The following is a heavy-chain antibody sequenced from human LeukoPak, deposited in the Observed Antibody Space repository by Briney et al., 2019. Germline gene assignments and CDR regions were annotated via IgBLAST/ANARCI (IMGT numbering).Heavy chain of an antibody. J-gene: IGHJ6*02. D-gene: IGHD4-17*01. CDR3: ASSGTVTTLDYYYGMDV. Sequence: ASVTVSCKASGYTFTSYAMHWVRQAPGQRLEWMGWINVGNGNTKYSQKFQGRVTITRDTSASTAYMELSSLRSEDTAVYYCASSGTVTTLDYYYGMDVWGQGTTVTVSS. V-gene: IGHV1-3*01. CDR1: GYTFTSYA. CDR2: INVGNGNT.